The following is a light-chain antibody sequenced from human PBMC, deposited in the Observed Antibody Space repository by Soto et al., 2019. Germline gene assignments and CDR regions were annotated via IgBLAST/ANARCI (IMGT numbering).Light chain of an antibody. Sequence: QSALTQPPSASGSPGQSVTISCTGTSSDVGGYNYVSWYQQHPDKAPKLIIYEVSKRPSGVPDRFSGSKSGNTASLTVSGLQAEDEADYYCSSYTSRTTPVFGGGTKLTVL. V-gene: IGLV2-8*01. CDR3: SSYTSRTTPV. J-gene: IGLJ2*01. CDR1: SSDVGGYNY. CDR2: EVS.